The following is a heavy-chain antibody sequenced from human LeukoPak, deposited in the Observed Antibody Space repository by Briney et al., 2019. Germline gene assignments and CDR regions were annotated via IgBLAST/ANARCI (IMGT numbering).Heavy chain of an antibody. D-gene: IGHD6-6*01. CDR3: AGYGSIAAPLDHWYFDL. Sequence: GGSLRLSCAVSGFTFTSYAMSWVRQAPGKGLEWVAVISYDGSNKYYADSVKGRFTISRDNSKNTLYLQMNSLRAEDTAVYYCAGYGSIAAPLDHWYFDLWGRGTLVTVSS. J-gene: IGHJ2*01. CDR2: ISYDGSNK. V-gene: IGHV3-30-3*01. CDR1: GFTFTSYA.